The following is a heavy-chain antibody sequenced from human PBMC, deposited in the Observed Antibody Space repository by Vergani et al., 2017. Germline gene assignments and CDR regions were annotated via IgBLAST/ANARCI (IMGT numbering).Heavy chain of an antibody. V-gene: IGHV3-23*01. J-gene: IGHJ1*01. CDR3: AKGSSSWKEIQH. CDR2: ISGSGGST. D-gene: IGHD6-13*01. CDR1: GFTFSSYA. Sequence: EVQLLESGGGLVQPGGSLRLSCAASGFTFSSYAMSWVRQAPGKGLEWVSAISGSGGSTYYADSGKGRFTISRDNSKNTLYLQMNSLRAEDTAVYYCAKGSSSWKEIQHWGQGTLVTVSS.